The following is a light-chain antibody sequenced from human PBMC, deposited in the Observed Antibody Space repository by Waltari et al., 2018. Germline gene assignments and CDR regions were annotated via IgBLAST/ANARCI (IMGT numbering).Light chain of an antibody. J-gene: IGKJ2*01. CDR2: KAS. Sequence: DIQMTQSPSTLSASVGDRVTITCRASQTISTSLAWYQQKSGKAPKLLIYKASSLESGAPSRFSGSGSGTDFTLTISSLQPDDFATYYCQQYVTYPYTFGQGTKFEIK. V-gene: IGKV1-5*03. CDR3: QQYVTYPYT. CDR1: QTISTS.